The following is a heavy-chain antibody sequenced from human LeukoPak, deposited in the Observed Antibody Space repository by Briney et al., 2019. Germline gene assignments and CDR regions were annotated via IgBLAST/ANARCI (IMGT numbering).Heavy chain of an antibody. V-gene: IGHV4-59*08. CDR1: GGSISSYY. CDR3: ARVAGTYCGSTSCYNDYYYMDV. J-gene: IGHJ6*03. Sequence: SETLSLTCTVSGGSISSYYWSWIRQPPGKGLERIGYIYYSGSTNYNPSLKSRVTISVDTSKNQFSLKLSSVTAADTAVYYCARVAGTYCGSTSCYNDYYYMDVWGKGTTVTVSS. CDR2: IYYSGST. D-gene: IGHD2-2*02.